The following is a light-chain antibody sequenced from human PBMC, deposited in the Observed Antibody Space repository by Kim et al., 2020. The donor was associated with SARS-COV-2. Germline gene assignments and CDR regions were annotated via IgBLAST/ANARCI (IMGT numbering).Light chain of an antibody. Sequence: GSPGQTASITCSGDKLGDKYACWYQQQPGQSPVLVIDQDSKRPSGIPERFSGSNSGNTATLTISGTQAMDEADYYCQAWDSSHVVFGGGTQLTVL. CDR1: KLGDKY. CDR3: QAWDSSHVV. V-gene: IGLV3-1*01. J-gene: IGLJ2*01. CDR2: QDS.